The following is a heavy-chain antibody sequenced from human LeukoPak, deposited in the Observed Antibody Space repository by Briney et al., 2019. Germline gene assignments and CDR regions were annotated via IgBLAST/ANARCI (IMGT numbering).Heavy chain of an antibody. D-gene: IGHD1-14*01. J-gene: IGHJ5*01. CDR2: IRGDGSHT. Sequence: GGSLRLSCAASGFTFSNYWMHWVRQAPGKGLVWVSRIRGDGSHTVYADSVKGRFTISRDNAKNTLYLQMKSLRDEDTAVYYCVRDWDHFDFDSWGQGTLVTVSS. CDR1: GFTFSNYW. CDR3: VRDWDHFDFDS. V-gene: IGHV3-74*01.